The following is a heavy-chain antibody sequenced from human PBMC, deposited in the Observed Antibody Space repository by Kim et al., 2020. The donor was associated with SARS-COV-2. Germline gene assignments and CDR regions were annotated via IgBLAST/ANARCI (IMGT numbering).Heavy chain of an antibody. Sequence: GESPKISCKGSGYSFTSYWISWVRQMPGKGLEWMGRIDPSDSYTNYSPSFQGHVTISADKSISTAYLQWSSLKASDTAMYYCARHDSGYCSGGSCYSGFGQWLVDYWGQGTLVTVSS. CDR3: ARHDSGYCSGGSCYSGFGQWLVDY. V-gene: IGHV5-10-1*01. D-gene: IGHD2-15*01. J-gene: IGHJ4*02. CDR2: IDPSDSYT. CDR1: GYSFTSYW.